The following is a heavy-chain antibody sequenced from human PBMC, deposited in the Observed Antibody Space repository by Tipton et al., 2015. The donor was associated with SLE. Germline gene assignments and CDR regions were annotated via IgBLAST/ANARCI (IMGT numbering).Heavy chain of an antibody. J-gene: IGHJ4*02. Sequence: SLRLSCAASGFTFDDYAMHWVRQAPGKGLEWVSGISWNSGSIGYADSVKGRFTISRDNAKNSLYLQMNSLRVEDTGLYYCARVGYGGINFDYWGQGTLVTVSS. CDR3: ARVGYGGINFDY. CDR1: GFTFDDYA. V-gene: IGHV3-9*01. CDR2: ISWNSGSI. D-gene: IGHD2-15*01.